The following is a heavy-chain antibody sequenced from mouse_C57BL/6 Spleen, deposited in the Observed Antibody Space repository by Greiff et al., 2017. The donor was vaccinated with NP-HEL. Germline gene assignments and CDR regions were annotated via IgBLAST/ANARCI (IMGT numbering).Heavy chain of an antibody. D-gene: IGHD2-5*01. Sequence: QVQLKQSGAELVRPGASVTLSCKASGYTFTDYEMHWVKQTPVHGLEWIGAIDPETGGTAYNQKFKGKAILTADKSSSTAYMELRSLTSEDSAVYYCTSGTYYSNYVAYWGQGTLVTVSA. J-gene: IGHJ3*01. CDR2: IDPETGGT. CDR3: TSGTYYSNYVAY. V-gene: IGHV1-15*01. CDR1: GYTFTDYE.